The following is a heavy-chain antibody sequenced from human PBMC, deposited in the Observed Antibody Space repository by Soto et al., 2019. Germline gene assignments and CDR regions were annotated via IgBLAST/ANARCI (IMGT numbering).Heavy chain of an antibody. V-gene: IGHV1-69*01. D-gene: IGHD2-2*01. Sequence: QVQLVQSGAEVKKPGSSVKVSCKASGGTFSSYAISWVRQAPGQGLEWMGGIIPIFGTANYAQKFQGRVTITADESTSTAYMELSSLRSEDTAVYYFASRSSGLPAAIGCYCMDVCCQGTTVTV. J-gene: IGHJ6*02. CDR3: ASRSSGLPAAIGCYCMDV. CDR1: GGTFSSYA. CDR2: IIPIFGTA.